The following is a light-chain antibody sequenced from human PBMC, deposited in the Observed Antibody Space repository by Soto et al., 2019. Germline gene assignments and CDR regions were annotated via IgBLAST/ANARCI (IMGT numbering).Light chain of an antibody. V-gene: IGKV1-39*01. Sequence: DIQMTQSPSSLSASVGDRVTITCRASQSISSYLNWYQQRPGKAPNNLIYAASRLQSGVPSRFSGSGSGTDFTLTIRNLQPEDVATYYCQQSYGSPLTFGGGTKVEIK. CDR3: QQSYGSPLT. CDR1: QSISSY. J-gene: IGKJ4*01. CDR2: AAS.